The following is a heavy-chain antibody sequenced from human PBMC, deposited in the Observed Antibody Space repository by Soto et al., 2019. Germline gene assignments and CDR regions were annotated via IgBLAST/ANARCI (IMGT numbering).Heavy chain of an antibody. Sequence: QVHLVQSGAEVKKSGASVKVSCKGSGYDFTTYGITWVRQAPGQGLEWMAWISAHNGNTDYAQKLQGRVTVTRDTSTRTAYMELRSLRSDDTAVYYCARGRYGEYWGQGAL. CDR1: GYDFTTYG. V-gene: IGHV1-18*01. J-gene: IGHJ4*02. D-gene: IGHD3-10*01. CDR2: ISAHNGNT. CDR3: ARGRYGEY.